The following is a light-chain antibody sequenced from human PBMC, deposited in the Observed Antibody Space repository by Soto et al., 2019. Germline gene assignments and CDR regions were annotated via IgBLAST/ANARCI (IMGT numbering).Light chain of an antibody. J-gene: IGKJ4*01. Sequence: DIQMAQSPSSLSASVGDRVTITCRASRNIDTYLSWYQQKAGKASKLLIFATSTLQSGVPSRFSGSGSGTDFTLTISSLQPEDFGTYYCHQTFTPPLTFGGGTKVDIK. CDR2: ATS. CDR1: RNIDTY. CDR3: HQTFTPPLT. V-gene: IGKV1-39*01.